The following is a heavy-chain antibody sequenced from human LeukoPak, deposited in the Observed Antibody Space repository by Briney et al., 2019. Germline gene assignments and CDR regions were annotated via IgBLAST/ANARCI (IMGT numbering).Heavy chain of an antibody. Sequence: PGGSLRLSCSASGFTFSNYAMCWVRQAPGKRLEHVSAISNNGGSTYNADSVKGRFTISRDNSKNTLYLQMSSLRAEDTAVYYCVKVKEMSTIFDASDIWGQGTVVTVSS. V-gene: IGHV3-64D*09. CDR3: VKVKEMSTIFDASDI. CDR2: ISNNGGST. J-gene: IGHJ3*02. CDR1: GFTFSNYA. D-gene: IGHD5-24*01.